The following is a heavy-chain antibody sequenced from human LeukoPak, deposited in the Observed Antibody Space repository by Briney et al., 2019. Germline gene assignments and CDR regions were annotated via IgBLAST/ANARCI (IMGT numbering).Heavy chain of an antibody. Sequence: GGSLRLSCAASGFTFSNAWMSWVRQAPGKGLEWVGRIKSKTDGGTTDYAAPVKGRFTISRDDSKNTLYLQMNSLKTEDTAVYYCTTDITGTSPFDYWGQGTLVTVSS. V-gene: IGHV3-15*01. CDR3: TTDITGTSPFDY. CDR2: IKSKTDGGTT. CDR1: GFTFSNAW. D-gene: IGHD1-20*01. J-gene: IGHJ4*02.